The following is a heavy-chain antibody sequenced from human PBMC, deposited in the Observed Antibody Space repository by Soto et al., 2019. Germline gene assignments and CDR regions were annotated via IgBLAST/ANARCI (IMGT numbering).Heavy chain of an antibody. CDR3: ARVPSSGWLYFDY. D-gene: IGHD6-19*01. CDR2: IWFDGSNK. J-gene: IGHJ4*02. CDR1: GFTFSSYG. Sequence: GGSLRLSCAASGFTFSSYGMHWVRQAPGKGLEWVAVIWFDGSNKYYADSVKGRFTISRDNSKNTLYLQMNSLRAEDTAVYYCARVPSSGWLYFDYWGQGTLVTVSS. V-gene: IGHV3-33*01.